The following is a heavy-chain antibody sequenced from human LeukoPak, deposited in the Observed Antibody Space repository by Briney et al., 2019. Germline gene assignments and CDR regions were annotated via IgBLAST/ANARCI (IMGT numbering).Heavy chain of an antibody. Sequence: ASVKVSCKASGYTFTSYGISWVRQAPGQGLEWMGWINAYNGNTNYAQKLQGRVTMTTDTSTSTAYMELRSLRSDDTAVYYCARVYGYCSSTSCYQFDPWGQGTLVTVSS. V-gene: IGHV1-18*01. CDR1: GYTFTSYG. CDR3: ARVYGYCSSTSCYQFDP. D-gene: IGHD2-2*03. J-gene: IGHJ5*02. CDR2: INAYNGNT.